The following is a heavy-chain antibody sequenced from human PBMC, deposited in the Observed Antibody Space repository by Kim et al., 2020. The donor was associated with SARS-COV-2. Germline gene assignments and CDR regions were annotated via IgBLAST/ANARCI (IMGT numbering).Heavy chain of an antibody. CDR3: AKDISSGWKPHYYFDY. J-gene: IGHJ4*02. Sequence: GGSLRLSCAASGFTFDDYDMHWVRQAPGKGLEWVSGISWNSGSIGYADSVKGRFTISRDNAKNSLYLQMNSLRAEDTALYYCAKDISSGWKPHYYFDYWGQGTLVTVSS. CDR2: ISWNSGSI. D-gene: IGHD3-10*02. CDR1: GFTFDDYD. V-gene: IGHV3-9*01.